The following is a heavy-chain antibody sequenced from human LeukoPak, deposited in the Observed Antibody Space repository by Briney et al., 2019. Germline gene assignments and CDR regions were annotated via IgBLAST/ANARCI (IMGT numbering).Heavy chain of an antibody. D-gene: IGHD3-10*01. CDR3: ARATPGELGDY. V-gene: IGHV4-39*07. Sequence: PSETQSLTCTVSGGSISSSSYYWGWIRQPPGKGLEWIGSIYYSGSTYYNPSLKSRVTISVDTSKNQFSLKLSSVTAADTAVYYCARATPGELGDYWGQGTLVTVSS. CDR2: IYYSGST. J-gene: IGHJ4*02. CDR1: GGSISSSSYY.